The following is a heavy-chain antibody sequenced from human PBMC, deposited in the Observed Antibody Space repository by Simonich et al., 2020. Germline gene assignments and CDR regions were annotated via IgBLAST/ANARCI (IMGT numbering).Heavy chain of an antibody. CDR2: ISNDGSNK. D-gene: IGHD7-27*01. Sequence: QVQLVESGGGVVQPGRSLRLSCAASGFTFSSYAMHWVRQAPGKGSEWVAVISNDGSNKYYADSVTGRFTISRDNSKNTLYLQMNSLRAEDTAVYYCAREDLTGDAFDIWGQGTMVTVSS. CDR3: AREDLTGDAFDI. CDR1: GFTFSSYA. J-gene: IGHJ3*02. V-gene: IGHV3-30*07.